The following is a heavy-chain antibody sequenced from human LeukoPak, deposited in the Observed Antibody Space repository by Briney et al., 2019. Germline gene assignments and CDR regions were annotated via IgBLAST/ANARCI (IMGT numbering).Heavy chain of an antibody. D-gene: IGHD3-10*01. CDR2: IYDSGST. Sequence: PSETLSLTCAVYGGSFSGYYWSWIRQPPGKGLEWIGSIYDSGSTYYNPSLKSRVTISVDTSKNQFSLKLSSVTAADTAVYYCARSVYYGSGSYYNYYSYGMDVWGQGTTVTVSS. CDR1: GGSFSGYY. J-gene: IGHJ6*02. V-gene: IGHV4-34*01. CDR3: ARSVYYGSGSYYNYYSYGMDV.